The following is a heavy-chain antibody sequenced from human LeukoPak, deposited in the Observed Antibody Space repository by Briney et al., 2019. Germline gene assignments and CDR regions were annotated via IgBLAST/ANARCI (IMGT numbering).Heavy chain of an antibody. CDR1: GFTFSSYA. CDR2: ISNNGGST. V-gene: IGHV3-64*01. D-gene: IGHD6-13*01. Sequence: GGSLRLSCAASGFTFSSYAMHWVRQAPGKGLEYVSAISNNGGSTYYANSMKGRFTISRDNSKNTLYLQMGSLRAEDMAVYYCARYRAAVGFEYWGQGTLVTVSS. CDR3: ARYRAAVGFEY. J-gene: IGHJ4*02.